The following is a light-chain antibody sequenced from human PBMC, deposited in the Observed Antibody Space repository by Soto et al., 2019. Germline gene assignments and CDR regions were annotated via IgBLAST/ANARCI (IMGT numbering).Light chain of an antibody. J-gene: IGKJ4*01. Sequence: DIQMTQSPSSLSASVGDRVTITCQASQDIRNSLNWYQQKPGKAPKLLIYDASNSEAGVPSRFSGSGSGTDFTFTISSLQPEDIATYYCQQYDNLPSFGGGTKVEIK. CDR1: QDIRNS. CDR3: QQYDNLPS. CDR2: DAS. V-gene: IGKV1-33*01.